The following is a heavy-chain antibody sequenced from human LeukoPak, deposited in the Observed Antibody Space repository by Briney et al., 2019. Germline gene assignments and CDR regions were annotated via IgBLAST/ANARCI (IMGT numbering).Heavy chain of an antibody. CDR1: GGTFSSYV. D-gene: IGHD6-19*01. V-gene: IGHV1-69*13. CDR2: TIPILGAP. Sequence: ASVKVSCKASGGTFSSYVISWVRQAPGQGLEWMGRTIPILGAPNYAQKFQGRVTITADESTGTAYMELRSLRSEDTAVYYCARGALTPGPIAVETTHFDYWGQGTPVAVSS. CDR3: ARGALTPGPIAVETTHFDY. J-gene: IGHJ4*02.